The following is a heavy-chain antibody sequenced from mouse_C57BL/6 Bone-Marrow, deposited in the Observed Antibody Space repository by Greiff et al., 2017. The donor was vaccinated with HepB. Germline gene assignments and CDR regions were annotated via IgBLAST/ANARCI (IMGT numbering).Heavy chain of an antibody. Sequence: VQLQQSGAELVRPGASVKLSCTASGFNIKDDYMHWVKQRPEQGLEWIGWIDTENGDTEYASKFQGKATITADTSSNTAYLQLSSLTSEDTAVYYCTKDSNYSYYYAMDYWGQGTSVTVSS. V-gene: IGHV14-4*01. CDR1: GFNIKDDY. D-gene: IGHD2-5*01. CDR2: IDTENGDT. J-gene: IGHJ4*01. CDR3: TKDSNYSYYYAMDY.